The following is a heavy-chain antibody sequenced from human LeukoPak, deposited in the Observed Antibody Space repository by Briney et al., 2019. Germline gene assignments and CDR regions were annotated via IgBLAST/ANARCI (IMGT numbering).Heavy chain of an antibody. V-gene: IGHV3-15*01. J-gene: IGHJ4*02. CDR1: GFTFSNAW. D-gene: IGHD1-26*01. CDR3: AKVVIVGATFDY. Sequence: PGGSLRLSCAASGFTFSNAWMSWVRQAPGKGLEWVGRIKSKTDGGTTDYAAPVKGRFTISRDDSKNTLYLQMNSLRAEDTAVYYCAKVVIVGATFDYWGQGTLVTVSS. CDR2: IKSKTDGGTT.